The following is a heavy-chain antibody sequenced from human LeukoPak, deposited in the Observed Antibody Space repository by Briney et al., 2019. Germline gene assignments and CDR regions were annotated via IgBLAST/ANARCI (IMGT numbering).Heavy chain of an antibody. CDR1: GYTFTSYG. Sequence: ASVKVSCKASGYTFTSYGISWVRQAPGQGLEWMGWISAYSGNTNYAQKLQGRVTMTTDTSTSTAYMELRSLRSDDTAVYYCAREGYYYDSSGPLDYWGQGTLVTVSS. V-gene: IGHV1-18*01. J-gene: IGHJ4*02. CDR2: ISAYSGNT. D-gene: IGHD3-22*01. CDR3: AREGYYYDSSGPLDY.